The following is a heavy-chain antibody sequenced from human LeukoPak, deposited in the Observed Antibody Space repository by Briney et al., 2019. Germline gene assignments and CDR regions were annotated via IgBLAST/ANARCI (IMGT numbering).Heavy chain of an antibody. Sequence: ASVKVSCKASGYTFTSYDINWLRQATGQGLEWMGWMNPNSGNTGYAQKFQGRVTMTRNTSISTAYMELSSLRSEDTAVYYCARGSSWYIHDSHYYYMDVWGKGTTVTVSS. CDR2: MNPNSGNT. CDR1: GYTFTSYD. V-gene: IGHV1-8*01. D-gene: IGHD6-13*01. J-gene: IGHJ6*03. CDR3: ARGSSWYIHDSHYYYMDV.